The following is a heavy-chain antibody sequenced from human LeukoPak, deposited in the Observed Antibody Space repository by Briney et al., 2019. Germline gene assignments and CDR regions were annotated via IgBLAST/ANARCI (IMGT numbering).Heavy chain of an antibody. CDR3: ARDLRSYGSGRRASY. D-gene: IGHD3-10*01. Sequence: GGSLRLSCAASGFTFSDYYMSWIRQAPGKGLEWVSYISSSGSTIYYADSVKGRFTISRDNAKDSLYLQMNSLRAEDTAVYYCARDLRSYGSGRRASYWGQGTLVTVSS. CDR2: ISSSGSTI. CDR1: GFTFSDYY. J-gene: IGHJ4*02. V-gene: IGHV3-11*01.